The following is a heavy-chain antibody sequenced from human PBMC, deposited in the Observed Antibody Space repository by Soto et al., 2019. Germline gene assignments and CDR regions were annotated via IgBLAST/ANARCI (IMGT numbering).Heavy chain of an antibody. CDR2: IRGGGSEK. Sequence: GSLRLSCDASGXTLSDFWMSWVRQAPGKGLEWVANIRGGGSEKMYVDSVRGGLTISRDNAKNSVYLKMNSLRGDDTALYYCGRDEVRNGVGVWGQGTPGTVS. CDR3: GRDEVRNGVGV. CDR1: GXTLSDFW. J-gene: IGHJ6*02. V-gene: IGHV3-7*01.